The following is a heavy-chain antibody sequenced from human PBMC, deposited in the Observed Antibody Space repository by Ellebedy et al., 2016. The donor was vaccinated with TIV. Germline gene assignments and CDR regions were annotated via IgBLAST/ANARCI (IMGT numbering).Heavy chain of an antibody. V-gene: IGHV3-15*07. J-gene: IGHJ4*02. CDR3: TTDFSN. CDR1: GFTFSKSW. D-gene: IGHD3-3*01. CDR2: IRRIVDGGTI. Sequence: GESLKISCVGSGFTFSKSWQDWVRQAPGKGLEWVGRIRRIVDGGTIDYAAPVKDRFTISRDDSKNTLYLQMNSLKTEDTALYYCTTDFSNWGQGTLVTVSS.